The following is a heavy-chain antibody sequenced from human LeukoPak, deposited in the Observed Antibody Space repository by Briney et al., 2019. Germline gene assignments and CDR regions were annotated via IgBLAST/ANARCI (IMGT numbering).Heavy chain of an antibody. Sequence: PSETLSLTCTVSGCSISNSDYYWDWIRQPPGKGLEWIGSINYRRNTYYNPSLETRVTISVATSKNQFSLRLSSVTAADTAVHYRAKTRGRGQVYPGISGYINYWGQGTLVSVSS. D-gene: IGHD3-22*01. CDR3: AKTRGRGQVYPGISGYINY. CDR1: GCSISNSDYY. CDR2: INYRRNT. V-gene: IGHV4-39*01. J-gene: IGHJ4*02.